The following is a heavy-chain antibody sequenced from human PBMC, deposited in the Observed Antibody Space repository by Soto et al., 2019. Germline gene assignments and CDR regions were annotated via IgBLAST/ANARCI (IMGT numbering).Heavy chain of an antibody. Sequence: PGGSLRLSCAASGFTFSGSAMHWVRQASGKGLEWAGRIRSKANSYATAYAASVKGRFTISRDDSKNTAYLQMNSLKTEDTAVYYCTSHVLRYFDWSQNNWSDPWGQGTLVTVSS. V-gene: IGHV3-73*01. D-gene: IGHD3-9*01. J-gene: IGHJ5*02. CDR1: GFTFSGSA. CDR2: IRSKANSYAT. CDR3: TSHVLRYFDWSQNNWSDP.